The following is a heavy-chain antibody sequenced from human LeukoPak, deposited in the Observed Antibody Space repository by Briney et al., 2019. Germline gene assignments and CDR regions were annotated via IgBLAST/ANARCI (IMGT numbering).Heavy chain of an antibody. CDR1: GGTFSSYA. Sequence: SVKVSCKASGGTFSSYAISWVRQAPGQGLEWMGGIIPIFGTANYAQKFQGRVTITADESTSTAYMELSSLRPEDTAMYYCARGGDYGDYVGYYYGMDVWGQGTTVTVSS. CDR2: IIPIFGTA. CDR3: ARGGDYGDYVGYYYGMDV. V-gene: IGHV1-69*13. J-gene: IGHJ6*02. D-gene: IGHD4-17*01.